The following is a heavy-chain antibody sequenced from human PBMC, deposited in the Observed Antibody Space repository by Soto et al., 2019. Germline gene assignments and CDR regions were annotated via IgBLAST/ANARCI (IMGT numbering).Heavy chain of an antibody. V-gene: IGHV4-31*03. J-gene: IGHJ6*02. CDR1: GGSISSGGYY. CDR3: ARDSRYRAAAGTYYYYGMDV. CDR2: IYYSGST. Sequence: QVHLQESGPGLVKPSQTLSLTCTVSGGSISSGGYYWSWIRQHPGKGLEWIGYIYYSGSTYYNPSLKSRVTISVDTSKNQFSLKLSSVTAADTAVYYCARDSRYRAAAGTYYYYGMDVWGQGTTVTVSS. D-gene: IGHD6-13*01.